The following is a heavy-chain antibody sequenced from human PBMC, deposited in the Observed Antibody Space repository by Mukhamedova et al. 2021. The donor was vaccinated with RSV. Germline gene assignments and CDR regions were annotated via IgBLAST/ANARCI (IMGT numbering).Heavy chain of an antibody. J-gene: IGHJ3*02. D-gene: IGHD3-22*01. CDR2: IDSDGSST. Sequence: VSRIDSDGSSTSYADSVKGRFTISRDNAKNTLYLQMNSLGAEDTAVYYCARDLGYYDSSGNYYPDAFDIWGSGTMVTVSS. V-gene: IGHV3-74*01. CDR3: ARDLGYYDSSGNYYPDAFDI.